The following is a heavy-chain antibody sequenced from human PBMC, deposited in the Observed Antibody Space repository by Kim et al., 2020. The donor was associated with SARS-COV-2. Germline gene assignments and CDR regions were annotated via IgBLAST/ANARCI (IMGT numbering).Heavy chain of an antibody. J-gene: IGHJ4*02. D-gene: IGHD1-26*01. V-gene: IGHV1-46*01. Sequence: EKKFQGRLTLTRDTSTSTVYMELSTLTSEDTAVYYCARGNSGFDRWGQGTLVTVSS. CDR3: ARGNSGFDR.